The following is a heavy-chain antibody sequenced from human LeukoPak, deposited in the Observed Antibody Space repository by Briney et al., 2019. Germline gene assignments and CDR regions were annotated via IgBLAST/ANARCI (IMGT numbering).Heavy chain of an antibody. Sequence: KPSETLSLTCAVYGGSFSGYYWSWIRQPPGKGLEWIGEINHSGSTNYNPSLKSRVTISVDTSKNQFSLKLSSVTAADTAVHYCARGWTSVRWFDPWGQGTLVTVSS. J-gene: IGHJ5*02. V-gene: IGHV4-34*01. D-gene: IGHD3-10*01. CDR2: INHSGST. CDR3: ARGWTSVRWFDP. CDR1: GGSFSGYY.